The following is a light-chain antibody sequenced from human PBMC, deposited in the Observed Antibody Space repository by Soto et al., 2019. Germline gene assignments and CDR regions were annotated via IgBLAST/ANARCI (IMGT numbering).Light chain of an antibody. J-gene: IGKJ3*01. V-gene: IGKV3-20*01. CDR1: QSLSINS. Sequence: EIVLTQSPGTLSLSPGERATLSCRASQSLSINSLAWYQQKPGQSPRLLVYGASTRDTGIPDRFRGSGSGTDFALTISSLEPEDFAMYYCQQYDGSPITFVPGTKVDIK. CDR2: GAS. CDR3: QQYDGSPIT.